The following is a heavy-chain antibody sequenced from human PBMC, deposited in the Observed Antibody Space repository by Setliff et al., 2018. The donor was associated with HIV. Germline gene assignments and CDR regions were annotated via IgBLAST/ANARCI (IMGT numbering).Heavy chain of an antibody. D-gene: IGHD4-17*01. J-gene: IGHJ6*01. V-gene: IGHV3-30*02. CDR2: IRSAASTK. CDR1: GFTFSSHA. Sequence: GGSLRLSCAASGFTFSSHAVHWVRQAPGKGLEWVAFIRSAASTKSYADSGKDRFTISRDNSKDTLYLQMNSLRPEDTAVYYCASRPSGDYG. CDR3: ASRPSGDYG.